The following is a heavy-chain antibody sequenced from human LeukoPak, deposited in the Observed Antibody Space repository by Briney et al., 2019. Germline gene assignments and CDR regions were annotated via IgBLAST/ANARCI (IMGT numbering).Heavy chain of an antibody. V-gene: IGHV4-39*07. CDR3: ASGMQSSWYRRPERDNWFDP. CDR2: IYYSGST. Sequence: SETLSLTCTVSGGSISSSSYYWGWIRQPPGKGLEWIGSIYYSGSTYYNPSLKSRVTISVDTSKNQFSLKLSSVTAADTAVYYCASGMQSSWYRRPERDNWFDPWGQGTLVTVSS. D-gene: IGHD6-13*01. J-gene: IGHJ5*02. CDR1: GGSISSSSYY.